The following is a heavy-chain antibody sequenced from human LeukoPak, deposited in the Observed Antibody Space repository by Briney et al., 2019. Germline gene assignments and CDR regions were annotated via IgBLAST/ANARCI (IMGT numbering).Heavy chain of an antibody. CDR1: GFTFSSYV. J-gene: IGHJ3*02. CDR2: IGTAGDT. D-gene: IGHD4-17*01. CDR3: ARGSSFHDYGDYQGAFDI. V-gene: IGHV3-13*01. Sequence: GGSLRLSCAASGFTFSSYVMHWVRQATGKGLEWVSAIGTAGDTYYPGSVKGRFTISRENAKNSLYLQMNSLRAGDTAVYYCARGSSFHDYGDYQGAFDIWGQGTMVTVSS.